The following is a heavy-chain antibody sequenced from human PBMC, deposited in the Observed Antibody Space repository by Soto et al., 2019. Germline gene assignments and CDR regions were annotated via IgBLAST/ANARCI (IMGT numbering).Heavy chain of an antibody. J-gene: IGHJ4*02. Sequence: SETLSLTCTVSGGSISSYYWSWIRQPPGKGLEWIGYIYYSGSTNYNPSLKSRVTISVDTSKNQFSLKLSSVTAADTAVYYCASAPIHYYGSGSYVPEFDYWDQGTLVTVSS. CDR3: ASAPIHYYGSGSYVPEFDY. CDR2: IYYSGST. D-gene: IGHD3-10*01. V-gene: IGHV4-59*01. CDR1: GGSISSYY.